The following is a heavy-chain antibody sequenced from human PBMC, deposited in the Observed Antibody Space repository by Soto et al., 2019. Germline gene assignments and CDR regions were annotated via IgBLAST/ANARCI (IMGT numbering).Heavy chain of an antibody. CDR1: GFTFSSYG. CDR3: AKDSYDILTGYRSPNWFDP. Sequence: HPGGSLRLPCAASGFTFSSYGMHWVRQAPGKGLEWVAVISYDGSNKYYADSVKGRFTISRDNSKNTLYLQMNSLRAEDTAVYYCAKDSYDILTGYRSPNWFDPWGQGTLVTVSS. D-gene: IGHD3-9*01. CDR2: ISYDGSNK. V-gene: IGHV3-30*18. J-gene: IGHJ5*02.